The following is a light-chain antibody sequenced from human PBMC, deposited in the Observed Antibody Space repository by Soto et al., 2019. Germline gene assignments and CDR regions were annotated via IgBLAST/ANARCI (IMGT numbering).Light chain of an antibody. V-gene: IGKV1-5*03. Sequence: DIQMTQSPSTLSGSVGDRVTITCRASQTISSWLAWYQQKPGKAPKLLIYKASTLKSGVPSRFSGSGSGTEFTLTISSLQPEDFATYYCQQLNSYPHTFGQGTKVDIK. J-gene: IGKJ1*01. CDR1: QTISSW. CDR2: KAS. CDR3: QQLNSYPHT.